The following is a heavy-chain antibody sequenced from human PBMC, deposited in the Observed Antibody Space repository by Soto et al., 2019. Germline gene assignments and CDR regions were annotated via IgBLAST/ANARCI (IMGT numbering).Heavy chain of an antibody. CDR1: GFTFSSYS. Sequence: EVQLVESGGGLVQPGGSLRLSCAASGFTFSSYSMNWVRQAPGKGLEWVSYISNNSSTIYYADSVKGRFTISRDNAKKSLYLQMNRLRAEDTDVYYCARDRGVVTAIDAFDIWGQGTMVTVSS. CDR3: ARDRGVVTAIDAFDI. V-gene: IGHV3-48*01. J-gene: IGHJ3*02. D-gene: IGHD2-21*02. CDR2: ISNNSSTI.